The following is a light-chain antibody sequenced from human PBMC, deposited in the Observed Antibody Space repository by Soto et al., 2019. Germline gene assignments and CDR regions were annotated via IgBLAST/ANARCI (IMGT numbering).Light chain of an antibody. J-gene: IGKJ1*01. CDR2: GAS. V-gene: IGKV3-15*01. CDR1: QSVRSN. Sequence: EIVMTQSPVTLSVSPGERATLSYRASQSVRSNLAWYQQRPGQAPRLLIYGASTRATGIPARFSGSGSGTEFTLTISSLQSEDFAVYYCQQYNNWLYTWTFGQGTKVEIK. CDR3: QQYNNWLYTWT.